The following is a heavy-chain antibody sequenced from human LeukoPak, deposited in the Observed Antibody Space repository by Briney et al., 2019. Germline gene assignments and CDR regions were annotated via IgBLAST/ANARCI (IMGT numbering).Heavy chain of an antibody. J-gene: IGHJ6*02. Sequence: ASVKVSCKASGYTFTGYYMHWVRQAPGQGLEWMGWINPNSGGTNYAQKFQGRVTMTRDTSISTAYMELSRLRSDDTAVYYCARPRPSKYYYGMDVWGQGTTVTVS. CDR2: INPNSGGT. V-gene: IGHV1-2*02. CDR3: ARPRPSKYYYGMDV. CDR1: GYTFTGYY.